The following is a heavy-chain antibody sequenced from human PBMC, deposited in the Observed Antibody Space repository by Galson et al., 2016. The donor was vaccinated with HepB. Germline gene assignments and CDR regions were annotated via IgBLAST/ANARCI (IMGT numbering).Heavy chain of an antibody. Sequence: SLRPSCAASGFTFSIYAMTWVRQPPGMGLEWVSSIGGSGGSRYYADSVKGRFTISRDNSNNTLYLQMKSLTAEDTAIYYCARERSKLEFDPWGQGTLVTVSS. V-gene: IGHV3-23*01. CDR3: ARERSKLEFDP. CDR1: GFTFSIYA. J-gene: IGHJ5*02. D-gene: IGHD1-1*01. CDR2: IGGSGGSR.